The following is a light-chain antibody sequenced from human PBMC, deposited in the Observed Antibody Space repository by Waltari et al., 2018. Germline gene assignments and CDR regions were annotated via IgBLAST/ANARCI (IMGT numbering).Light chain of an antibody. CDR1: QSVLYSSNNKNY. V-gene: IGKV4-1*01. CDR2: WAS. J-gene: IGKJ1*01. CDR3: QQYYSTPLRT. Sequence: DIVMTQSPDSLAVSLGERATINCKSSQSVLYSSNNKNYLAWYQQKPGQPPKLLIYWASTRESGVPDRFSGSGSGTDFTLTISSLQAEDEAVYYCQQYYSTPLRTFGQGTKVEIK.